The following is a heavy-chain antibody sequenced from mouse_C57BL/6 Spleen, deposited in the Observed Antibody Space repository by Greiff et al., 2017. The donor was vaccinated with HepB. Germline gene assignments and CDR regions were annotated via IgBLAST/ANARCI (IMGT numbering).Heavy chain of an antibody. V-gene: IGHV1-82*01. CDR2: IYPGDGDT. CDR3: ARGDYYGSSRYFDV. D-gene: IGHD1-1*01. CDR1: GYAFSSSW. Sequence: VMLVESGPELVKPGASVKISCKASGYAFSSSWMNWVKQRPGKGLEWIGRIYPGDGDTNYNGKFKGKATLTADKSSSTAYMQLSSLTSEDSAVYFCARGDYYGSSRYFDVWGTGTTVTVSS. J-gene: IGHJ1*03.